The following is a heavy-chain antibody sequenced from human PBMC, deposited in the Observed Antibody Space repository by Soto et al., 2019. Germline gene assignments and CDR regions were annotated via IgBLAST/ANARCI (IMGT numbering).Heavy chain of an antibody. D-gene: IGHD1-26*01. CDR2: TYYRSKWYY. J-gene: IGHJ4*01. CDR1: GNNVSSNSAG. CDR3: ARGEQYSGRIFDY. Sequence: WQTLTLPCAITGNNVSSNSAGWSWVQQSPSRGLEWLGRTYYRSKWYYEYAVSVRGRITINPDTSKNQYSLQLNSVTPEDTAVYFCARGEQYSGRIFDYWGQGTLVTVSS. V-gene: IGHV6-1*01.